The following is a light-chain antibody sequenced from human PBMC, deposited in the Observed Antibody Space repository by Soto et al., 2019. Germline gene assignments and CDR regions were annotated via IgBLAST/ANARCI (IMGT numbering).Light chain of an antibody. CDR3: QQYKNWPRT. J-gene: IGKJ1*01. V-gene: IGKV3-15*01. CDR2: GAS. Sequence: EIVMTQSPATLSVSPGERATLSCRASQSVSSNLAWHQQKPGQAPRLLIYGASTRATGIRARFSGSGSGTEFTLTISSLQSEDFAVYYCQQYKNWPRTFGQGTKVEIK. CDR1: QSVSSN.